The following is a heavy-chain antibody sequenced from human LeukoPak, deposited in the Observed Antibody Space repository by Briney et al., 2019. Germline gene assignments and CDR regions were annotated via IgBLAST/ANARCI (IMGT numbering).Heavy chain of an antibody. J-gene: IGHJ4*02. CDR3: ASSSGYYNDVVEDY. CDR1: GGTFSSYA. D-gene: IGHD3-22*01. V-gene: IGHV1-69*13. Sequence: GASVKVSCKASGGTFSSYAISWVRQAPGQGLEWMGGIIPIFGTANYAQKFQGRVTITADESTSTAYMELSSLRSEDTAVYYCASSSGYYNDVVEDYWGQGTLVTVSS. CDR2: IIPIFGTA.